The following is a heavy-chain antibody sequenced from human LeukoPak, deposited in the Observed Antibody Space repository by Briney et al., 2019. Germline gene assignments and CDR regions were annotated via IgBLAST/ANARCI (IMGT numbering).Heavy chain of an antibody. V-gene: IGHV1-2*02. Sequence: ASVKVSCKASGYTFTGYYMHWVRQAPGQGLEWMGWINPNSGGTNYAQKFQGRVTMTRDTSISTAYMELSRLRSDDTAVYYCAAYGDSDYYYYYYMDVWGKGTTVTVSS. CDR3: AAYGDSDYYYYYYMDV. J-gene: IGHJ6*03. D-gene: IGHD4-17*01. CDR1: GYTFTGYY. CDR2: INPNSGGT.